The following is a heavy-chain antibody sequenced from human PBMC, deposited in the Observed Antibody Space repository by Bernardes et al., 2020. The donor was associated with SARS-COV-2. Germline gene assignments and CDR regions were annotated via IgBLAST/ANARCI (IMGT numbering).Heavy chain of an antibody. Sequence: ASVKVSCKASGYPFTGYYIHWVRQAPGQGLEWMGWINPNSGGTNYAQNFQGRVTMTRDTSIGTAYMELSGLRFDDTAVYYCAKGGYRYGSWGQGTLVTVSS. CDR2: INPNSGGT. D-gene: IGHD5-18*01. CDR3: AKGGYRYGS. CDR1: GYPFTGYY. V-gene: IGHV1-2*02. J-gene: IGHJ5*02.